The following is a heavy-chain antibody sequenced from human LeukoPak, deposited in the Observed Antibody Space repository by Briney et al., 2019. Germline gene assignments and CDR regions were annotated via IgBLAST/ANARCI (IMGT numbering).Heavy chain of an antibody. CDR3: TRRGHSGTYRQGSVAFDI. V-gene: IGHV1-46*01. J-gene: IGHJ3*02. Sequence: VASVKVSCKASGYTFTSYYMHWVRQAPGQGLQWMGIINPSGGSTDYAQNFQGRVTMTRDTSTSTVYMELSSLRSEDTAVYYCTRRGHSGTYRQGSVAFDIWGQGIMVTVSS. D-gene: IGHD1-26*01. CDR2: INPSGGST. CDR1: GYTFTSYY.